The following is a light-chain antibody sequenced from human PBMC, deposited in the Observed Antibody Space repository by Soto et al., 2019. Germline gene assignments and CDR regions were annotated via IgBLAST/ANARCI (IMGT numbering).Light chain of an antibody. V-gene: IGLV2-14*01. Sequence: QSALTQPASVSGSPGQSITISCTGTSSDIGTCNFVSWYQVHPGRAPKLIIHDVGDRPSGVSNRFSGSKSGNTASLTISGLQPEDEADYYCSSYRSTTTVFGTGTKLTVL. J-gene: IGLJ1*01. CDR1: SSDIGTCNF. CDR2: DVG. CDR3: SSYRSTTTV.